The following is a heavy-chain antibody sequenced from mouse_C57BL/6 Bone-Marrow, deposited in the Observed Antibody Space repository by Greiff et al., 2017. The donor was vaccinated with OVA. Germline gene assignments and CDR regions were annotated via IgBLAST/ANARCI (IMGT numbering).Heavy chain of an antibody. V-gene: IGHV14-4*01. CDR2: IDPENGDT. Sequence: EVKVEESGAELVRPGASVKLSCTASGFNIKDDYMHWVKQRPEQGLEWIGWIDPENGDTEYASKFQGKATITADTSSNTAYLQLSSLTSEDTAVYYCTTGHYGSSPFAYWGQGTLVTVSA. D-gene: IGHD1-1*01. CDR3: TTGHYGSSPFAY. J-gene: IGHJ3*01. CDR1: GFNIKDDY.